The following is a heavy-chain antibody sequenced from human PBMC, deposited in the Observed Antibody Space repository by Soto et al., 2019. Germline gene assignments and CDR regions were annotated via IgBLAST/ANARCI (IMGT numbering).Heavy chain of an antibody. CDR2: ISAYNGNT. CDR3: ARGSSSSWYRENYWYFDL. V-gene: IGHV1-18*01. CDR1: GYTFTSYG. Sequence: GASVKVSCKASGYTFTSYGISWVRQAPGQGLEWMGWISAYNGNTNYAQKLQGRVTMTTDTSTSTAYMELRSLRSDDTAVYYCARGSSSSWYRENYWYFDLWGRGTLVTVSS. D-gene: IGHD6-13*01. J-gene: IGHJ2*01.